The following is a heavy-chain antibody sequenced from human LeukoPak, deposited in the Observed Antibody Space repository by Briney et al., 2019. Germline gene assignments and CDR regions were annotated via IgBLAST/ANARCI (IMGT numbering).Heavy chain of an antibody. Sequence: SETLSLTCAVYGGSFSGYYWSWIRQPPGKGLEWIGEINHSGSTNYNPSLKSRVTISVDTSKNQFSLKLGSVTAADTAVYYCARGASSDYWGQGTLVTVSS. CDR1: GGSFSGYY. CDR3: ARGASSDY. J-gene: IGHJ4*02. V-gene: IGHV4-34*01. CDR2: INHSGST.